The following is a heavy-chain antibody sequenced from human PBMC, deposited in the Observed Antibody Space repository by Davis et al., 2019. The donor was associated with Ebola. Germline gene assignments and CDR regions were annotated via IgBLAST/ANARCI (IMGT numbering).Heavy chain of an antibody. CDR1: GGSFSGYY. D-gene: IGHD3-22*01. CDR2: INHSGST. J-gene: IGHJ4*02. V-gene: IGHV4-34*01. Sequence: PSETLSLTCAVYGGSFSGYYWSWIRQPPGKGLEWIGEINHSGSTNYNPSLKSRVTISVDTSKNQFSLKLSSVTAADTAVYYCARNNGYDSSGYGPKAVDYWGQGTLVTVSS. CDR3: ARNNGYDSSGYGPKAVDY.